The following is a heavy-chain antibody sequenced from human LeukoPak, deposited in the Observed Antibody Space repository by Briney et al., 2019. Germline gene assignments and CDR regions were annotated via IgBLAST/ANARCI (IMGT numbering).Heavy chain of an antibody. D-gene: IGHD5-12*01. J-gene: IGHJ5*02. CDR3: ARTGVATIHNWFDP. Sequence: SQTLSLTCTVSGGSISSGDYYWSWIRQPPGKGLEWIGYIYYSGSTYYNPSLKSRVTISVDTSKNQFSLKLSSVTAADTAVYYCARTGVATIHNWFDPWGQGTLVTVSS. CDR2: IYYSGST. CDR1: GGSISSGDYY. V-gene: IGHV4-30-4*01.